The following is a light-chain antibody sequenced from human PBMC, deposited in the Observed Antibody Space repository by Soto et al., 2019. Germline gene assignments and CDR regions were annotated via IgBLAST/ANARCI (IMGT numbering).Light chain of an antibody. CDR2: ENN. CDR1: SSNIGNNY. V-gene: IGLV1-51*02. Sequence: QSVLTQPPSVSAAPGQKVTISCSGSSSNIGNNYVSWYQQLPGTAPQLLIYENNKRPSGIPDRFSGSKSGTSATLGITGLQTGDEADYYCRTWDRSLSADGFGTGTKLTVL. J-gene: IGLJ1*01. CDR3: RTWDRSLSADG.